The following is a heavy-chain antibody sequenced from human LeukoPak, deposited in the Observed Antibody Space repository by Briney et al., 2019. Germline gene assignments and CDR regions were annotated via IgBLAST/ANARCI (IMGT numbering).Heavy chain of an antibody. D-gene: IGHD6-19*01. CDR1: GGSIRDYY. J-gene: IGHJ5*02. CDR2: IYYSGST. Sequence: AETLSLTCTVSGGSIRDYYWSWIRQPPGKGLQWIGYIYYSGSTNYNPSLKSRVTISVDMSTNQFSLKLTSVTAADTAVYYCARGGFNSGLSTHNYFDHWGQGALVTVSS. V-gene: IGHV4-59*01. CDR3: ARGGFNSGLSTHNYFDH.